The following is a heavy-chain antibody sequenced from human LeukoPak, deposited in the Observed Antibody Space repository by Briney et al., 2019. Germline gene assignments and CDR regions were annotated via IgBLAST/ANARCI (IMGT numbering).Heavy chain of an antibody. CDR2: INSGGSDS. CDR3: AREVRSGVGATDY. J-gene: IGHJ4*02. D-gene: IGHD1-26*01. CDR1: GYTFTNYY. V-gene: IGHV1-46*01. Sequence: ASVKVSCKASGYTFTNYYIHWVRQAPGQGLEWVGIINSGGSDSNYAQKFRGRFTMTRDTSTNTVYMELRSLTSDDTAVYYCAREVRSGVGATDYWGQGTLVTVSS.